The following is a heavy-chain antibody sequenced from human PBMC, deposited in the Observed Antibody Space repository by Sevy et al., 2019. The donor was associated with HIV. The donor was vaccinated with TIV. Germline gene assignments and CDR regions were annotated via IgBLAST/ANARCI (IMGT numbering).Heavy chain of an antibody. CDR3: ARDLLDFKYYDILTGYYFSFIMDY. V-gene: IGHV3-21*01. J-gene: IGHJ4*02. Sequence: GGSLRLSCAASGFTFSSYSMNWVRQAPGNGLEWVSSISSSSSYIYYADSVKGRFTISRDNAKNSLYLQMNSLRAEDTAVYYCARDLLDFKYYDILTGYYFSFIMDYSGQGTLVTVSS. D-gene: IGHD3-9*01. CDR1: GFTFSSYS. CDR2: ISSSSSYI.